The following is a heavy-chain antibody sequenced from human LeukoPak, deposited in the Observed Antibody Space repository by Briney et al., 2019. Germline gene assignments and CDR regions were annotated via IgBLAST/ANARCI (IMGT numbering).Heavy chain of an antibody. D-gene: IGHD2-15*01. J-gene: IGHJ4*02. CDR2: FSGGGGNT. V-gene: IGHV3-23*01. Sequence: GGTLRLSCTASGFTFSTNAMGWVRQAPGKGLEWGSSFSGGGGNTYYADSVKGRFTISRDDSKHTLYLQMNSLRIEDTSVYYCAKGRGGSSYSSFDSWGQGALVTVSS. CDR3: AKGRGGSSYSSFDS. CDR1: GFTFSTNA.